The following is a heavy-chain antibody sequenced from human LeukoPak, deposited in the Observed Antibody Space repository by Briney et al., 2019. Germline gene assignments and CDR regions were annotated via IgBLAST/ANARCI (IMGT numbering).Heavy chain of an antibody. CDR3: ARGDYYFDY. CDR2: ISYDGSNK. V-gene: IGHV3-30-3*01. CDR1: GFTFSSYA. Sequence: GGSLRLSCAASGFTFSSYAMHWVRQAPGKGLEWVAVISYDGSNKYYADSVKGRFTISRDNSKNRLYLQMNSLRAEDTAVYYCARGDYYFDYWGQGTLVTVSS. J-gene: IGHJ4*02.